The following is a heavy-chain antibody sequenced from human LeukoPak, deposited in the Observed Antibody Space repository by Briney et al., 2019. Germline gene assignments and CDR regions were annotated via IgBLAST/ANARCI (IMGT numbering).Heavy chain of an antibody. D-gene: IGHD3-10*01. CDR3: AKDSAFYYIDV. J-gene: IGHJ6*03. CDR1: GFTFNNYG. Sequence: GWSLRLSCAASGFTFNNYGMHWVRQAPGKGLEWVAFIRYNGNNQYYADSVKGRFTISRDNSKNTLYLQMNSLKGDDTAVYYCAKDSAFYYIDVWGKGTTVIISS. V-gene: IGHV3-30*02. CDR2: IRYNGNNQ.